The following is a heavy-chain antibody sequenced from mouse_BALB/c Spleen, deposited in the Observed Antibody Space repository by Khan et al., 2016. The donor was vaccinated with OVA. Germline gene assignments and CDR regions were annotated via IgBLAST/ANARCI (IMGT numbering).Heavy chain of an antibody. J-gene: IGHJ3*01. Sequence: DVQLVESGGGLVKPGGSLKLSCVVSGFNFSSYGMSWVRQTPEKRLEWVATISGGGTYTFYSDSAKGRVTISRDNAKNNLYLQMSSLRSEDTALYYDGRRRTNMVMTGFAYWGQGTLVTVSA. CDR3: GRRRTNMVMTGFAY. V-gene: IGHV5-9-2*01. D-gene: IGHD2-2*01. CDR1: GFNFSSYG. CDR2: ISGGGTYT.